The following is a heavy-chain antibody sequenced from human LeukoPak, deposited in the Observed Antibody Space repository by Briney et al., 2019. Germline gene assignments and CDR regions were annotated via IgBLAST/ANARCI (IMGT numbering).Heavy chain of an antibody. CDR2: ISGYNGNT. CDR1: GYTFTSHG. D-gene: IGHD6-6*01. J-gene: IGHJ4*02. Sequence: ASVKVSCKASGYTFTSHGISWVRQAPGQGLEWMGWISGYNGNTNYAQKFQGRVTMTTDTSTSTAYMELRSLRSDDTAVYYCARDRWYSRSPGFLDYWGQGTLVTVSS. V-gene: IGHV1-18*01. CDR3: ARDRWYSRSPGFLDY.